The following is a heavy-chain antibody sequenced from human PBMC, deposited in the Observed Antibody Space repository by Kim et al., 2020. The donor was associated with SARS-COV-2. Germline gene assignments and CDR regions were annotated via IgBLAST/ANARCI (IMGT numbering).Heavy chain of an antibody. Sequence: GGSLRLSCAASGFTFSSYSMNWVRQAPGKGLEWVSSISSSSSNIYYADSVKGRFTISRDNAKNSLYLQMNSLRAEDTAVYYCARDGLLWFGEMGLDVIRGGMDVWGQGTTVTVSS. D-gene: IGHD3-10*01. CDR1: GFTFSSYS. V-gene: IGHV3-21*01. J-gene: IGHJ6*02. CDR3: ARDGLLWFGEMGLDVIRGGMDV. CDR2: ISSSSSNI.